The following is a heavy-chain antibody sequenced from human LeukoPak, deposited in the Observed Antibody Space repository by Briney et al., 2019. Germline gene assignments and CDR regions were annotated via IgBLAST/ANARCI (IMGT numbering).Heavy chain of an antibody. CDR3: ARECRGQLLHSNWFDP. CDR1: GYTFTSYY. Sequence: ASVKVSCKASGYTFTSYYMHWVRQAPGQGLEWMGIINPSGGSTSYAQKFQGRVTMTRDTSTSTVYMELSSLRSEDTAVYYCARECRGQLLHSNWFDPWGQGTLVTVSS. D-gene: IGHD2-2*01. CDR2: INPSGGST. V-gene: IGHV1-46*01. J-gene: IGHJ5*02.